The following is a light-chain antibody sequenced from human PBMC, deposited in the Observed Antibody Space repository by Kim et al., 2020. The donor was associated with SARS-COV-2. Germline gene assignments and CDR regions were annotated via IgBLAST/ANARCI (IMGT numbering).Light chain of an antibody. Sequence: SYELTQPPSVPLSPGQTARITCSGDALPKQYAYWFHQKPGQAPVLLIYKDTERPSGIPERFSGSTSGTTVTLTISGVQAEDEADYYCQSADSSDTFWVFG. V-gene: IGLV3-25*03. J-gene: IGLJ3*02. CDR1: ALPKQY. CDR3: QSADSSDTFWV. CDR2: KDT.